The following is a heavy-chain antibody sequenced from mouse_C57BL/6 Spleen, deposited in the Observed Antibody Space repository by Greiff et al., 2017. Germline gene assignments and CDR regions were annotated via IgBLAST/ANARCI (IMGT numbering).Heavy chain of an antibody. J-gene: IGHJ1*03. V-gene: IGHV14-1*01. Sequence: EVQLQQSGAELVRPGASVKLSCTASGFNIKDYYMHWVKQRPEQGLEWIGRIDPEDGDTEYAPKFQGKATMTADTSSNTAYLQLSSLTSEDTAVYYCTTGITTVPQTGFDVWGTGTTVTVSS. CDR3: TTGITTVPQTGFDV. CDR1: GFNIKDYY. D-gene: IGHD1-1*01. CDR2: IDPEDGDT.